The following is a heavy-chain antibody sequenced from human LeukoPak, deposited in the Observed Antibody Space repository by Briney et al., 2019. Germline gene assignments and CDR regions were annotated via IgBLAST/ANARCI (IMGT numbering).Heavy chain of an antibody. J-gene: IGHJ4*02. CDR2: IRYEGSNK. D-gene: IGHD6-6*01. CDR3: AKDRPYSSSSDADY. CDR1: GFTFSSYG. V-gene: IGHV3-30*02. Sequence: GGSLRHSCAASGFTFSSYGMHWVRQAPGKGLERVAFIRYEGSNKYYADSVKGRFTISRDNSKNTLYLQMNSLRAEDTAVYYCAKDRPYSSSSDADYWGQGTLVTVSS.